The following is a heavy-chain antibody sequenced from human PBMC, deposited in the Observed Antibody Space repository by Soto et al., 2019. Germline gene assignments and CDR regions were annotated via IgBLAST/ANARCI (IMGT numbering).Heavy chain of an antibody. D-gene: IGHD3-3*01. CDR1: EFTFSHYW. V-gene: IGHV3-7*03. J-gene: IGHJ4*02. CDR2: IKQGGSEI. Sequence: GGSLRLSCAASEFTFSHYWMSWLRQAPGRGLEWVANIKQGGSEIYYMDSVKGRFTISRDNAKNSLYLQMNSLRDEDTAVYYCARGVSVSVYFDYWGQGTLVTVSS. CDR3: ARGVSVSVYFDY.